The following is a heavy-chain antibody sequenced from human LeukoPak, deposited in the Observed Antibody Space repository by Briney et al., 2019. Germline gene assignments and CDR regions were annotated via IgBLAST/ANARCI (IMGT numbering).Heavy chain of an antibody. J-gene: IGHJ4*02. CDR2: INPSGGST. D-gene: IGHD6-13*01. Sequence: ASVKVSCKASGYTFTSYYMHWVRQAPGQGLEWMGIINPSGGSTSYAQKFQGRVTMTRDTSTSTVYMELSSLRSEDTAVYYCARSADRPIRSIAAAGEAYYFDYWGQGTLVTVSS. CDR1: GYTFTSYY. V-gene: IGHV1-46*01. CDR3: ARSADRPIRSIAAAGEAYYFDY.